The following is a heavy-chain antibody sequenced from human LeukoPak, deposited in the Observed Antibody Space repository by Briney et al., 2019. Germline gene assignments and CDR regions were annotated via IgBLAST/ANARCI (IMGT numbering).Heavy chain of an antibody. CDR2: IKSKTDGGTT. CDR3: TARYCLSTSCYGEYFQR. J-gene: IGHJ1*01. D-gene: IGHD2-2*01. V-gene: IGHV3-15*01. Sequence: GGSLRLSCAASGFTYRNAGMSWARQAPGKGLEWVGRIKSKTDGGTTDYAAPVKGRFTISRDDSKNTLYLQMNSLKTEDTAVSYFTARYCLSTSCYGEYFQRWGQGTLVTVSS. CDR1: GFTYRNAG.